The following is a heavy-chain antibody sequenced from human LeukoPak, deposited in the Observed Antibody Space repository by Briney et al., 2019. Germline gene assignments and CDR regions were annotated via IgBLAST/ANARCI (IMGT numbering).Heavy chain of an antibody. V-gene: IGHV4-59*01. J-gene: IGHJ2*01. Sequence: SETLSLTCTVSGGSISSYYWSWIRQPPGKGLEWIGYIYYSGSTNYNPSLKSRVTISVDTSKNQFSLKLISVTAADTAVYYCARAPGYCSSTSCYNFDLWGRGTLVTVSS. D-gene: IGHD2-2*01. CDR3: ARAPGYCSSTSCYNFDL. CDR1: GGSISSYY. CDR2: IYYSGST.